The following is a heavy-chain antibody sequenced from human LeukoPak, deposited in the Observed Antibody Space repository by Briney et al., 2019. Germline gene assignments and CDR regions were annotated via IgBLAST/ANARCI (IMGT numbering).Heavy chain of an antibody. CDR3: ARGRITMIVVDSGGYYFDY. Sequence: ASVKVSCKASGYRFSSYGVSWVRQAPGQGIEWMGWISAYSGNTNYAQKFQDRVTLTTDTSTDTAYMELSSLRSEDTAVYYCARGRITMIVVDSGGYYFDYWGQGTLVTVSS. CDR1: GYRFSSYG. D-gene: IGHD3-22*01. V-gene: IGHV1-18*01. CDR2: ISAYSGNT. J-gene: IGHJ4*02.